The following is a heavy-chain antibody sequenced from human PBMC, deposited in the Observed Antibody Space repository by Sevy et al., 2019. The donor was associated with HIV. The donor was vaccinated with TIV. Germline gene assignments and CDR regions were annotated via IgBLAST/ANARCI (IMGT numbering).Heavy chain of an antibody. D-gene: IGHD3-3*01. CDR3: ARRLITIFGVARDAFDI. Sequence: SETLSLTCTVSGGSISSSSYYWGWIRQPPGKGLEWIGSIYYSGSTYYNPSLKSRVTISVDTSKNQFSLKLSSVTAADTAVYYCARRLITIFGVARDAFDIWGQGTMVTVSS. CDR2: IYYSGST. J-gene: IGHJ3*02. CDR1: GGSISSSSYY. V-gene: IGHV4-39*01.